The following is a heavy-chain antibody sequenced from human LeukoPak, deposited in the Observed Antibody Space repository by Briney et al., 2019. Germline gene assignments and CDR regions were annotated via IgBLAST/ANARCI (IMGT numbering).Heavy chain of an antibody. J-gene: IGHJ4*02. CDR1: GFTFSSYW. V-gene: IGHV3-7*01. Sequence: GGSLRLSCAASGFTFSSYWMSWVRQAQGKGRGWVGNIKKDGSEKYYVDSVKGRFTISRDNAKNSLYLYMNSLRAEDTAVYYCARASDYDFWSGSLDYWGQGTLVTVSS. CDR3: ARASDYDFWSGSLDY. D-gene: IGHD3-3*01. CDR2: IKKDGSEK.